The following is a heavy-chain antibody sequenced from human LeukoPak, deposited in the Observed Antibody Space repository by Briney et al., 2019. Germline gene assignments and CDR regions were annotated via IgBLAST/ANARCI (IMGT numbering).Heavy chain of an antibody. CDR3: ARMGESIQLWFQSDY. CDR1: GYTFTGYY. D-gene: IGHD5-18*01. J-gene: IGHJ4*02. Sequence: ASVKVSCKASGYTFTGYYMHWVRQAPGQGLEWMGRINPNSGGTNYAQKLQGRVTMTTDTSTSTAYMELRSLRSDDTAVYYCARMGESIQLWFQSDYWGQGTLVTVSS. V-gene: IGHV1-2*06. CDR2: INPNSGGT.